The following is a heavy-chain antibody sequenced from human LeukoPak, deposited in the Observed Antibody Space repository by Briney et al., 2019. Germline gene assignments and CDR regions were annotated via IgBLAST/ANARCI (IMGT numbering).Heavy chain of an antibody. CDR3: ARENHSWESCFDY. D-gene: IGHD3-16*01. CDR2: ISYDGSNK. V-gene: IGHV3-30*04. J-gene: IGHJ4*02. CDR1: GFTFSSYA. Sequence: GGSLRLSCAASGFTFSSYAMHWVRQAPGKGLEWVAVISYDGSNKYYADSVKGRFTISRDNAKNSLYLQMNSLRAEDTAVYYCARENHSWESCFDYWGQGTLVTVSS.